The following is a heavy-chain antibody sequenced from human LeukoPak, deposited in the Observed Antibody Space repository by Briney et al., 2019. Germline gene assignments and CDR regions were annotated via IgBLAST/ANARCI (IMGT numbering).Heavy chain of an antibody. CDR3: ARRCYDSSGFDY. J-gene: IGHJ4*02. V-gene: IGHV3-23*01. CDR2: ISGSGGST. CDR1: GFTFTTYA. D-gene: IGHD3-22*01. Sequence: GGSLRFSCAASGFTFTTYAMSWVRQAPGKGLEWVSAISGSGGSTYYADSVKGRFTISRDNSKTTLYLQMNSLRAEDTAVYYCARRCYDSSGFDYWGQGTLVTVSS.